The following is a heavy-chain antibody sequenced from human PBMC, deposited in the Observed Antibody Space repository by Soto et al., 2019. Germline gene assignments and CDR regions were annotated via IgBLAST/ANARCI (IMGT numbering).Heavy chain of an antibody. CDR1: GYSISAYY. CDR3: GRDDYGTFPY. J-gene: IGHJ4*02. D-gene: IGHD3-10*01. V-gene: IGHV1-2*02. CDR2: IDPKNGGT. Sequence: ASVKVSCKASGYSISAYYIHWVRQAPGQGLEWMGWIDPKNGGTVSAQKFQGRLTMTRDTSISTVYMDLSGLTSDDTALYYCGRDDYGTFPYWGQGSLGTVS.